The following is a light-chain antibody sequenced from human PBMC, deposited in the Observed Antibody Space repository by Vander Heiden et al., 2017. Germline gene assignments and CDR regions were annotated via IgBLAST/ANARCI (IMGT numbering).Light chain of an antibody. CDR2: DAS. Sequence: DIQLPHPPSFVSASVGDRVTISCRASQYSSSWLAWYQQKPGEAPKLLISDASRLQDEVPPRFSGSGSGTEFTLTISSLQPEDSASYYCQQTENFPVAFGQGTKVEVK. CDR1: QYSSSW. J-gene: IGKJ1*01. V-gene: IGKV1-12*01. CDR3: QQTENFPVA.